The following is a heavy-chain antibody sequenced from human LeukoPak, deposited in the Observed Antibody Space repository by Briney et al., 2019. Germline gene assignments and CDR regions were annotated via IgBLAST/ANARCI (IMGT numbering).Heavy chain of an antibody. CDR1: GFTFSSYA. V-gene: IGHV3-64*01. D-gene: IGHD4-17*01. Sequence: GGSLRLSCAASGFTFSSYAMHWVRQAPGKGLEYVSAISSNGGSTYYANSVKGRFTISRDNSKNTLYLQMNSLRAEDTAVYYCAKGGTSVTRYVDYWGQGTLVTVSS. CDR3: AKGGTSVTRYVDY. CDR2: ISSNGGST. J-gene: IGHJ4*02.